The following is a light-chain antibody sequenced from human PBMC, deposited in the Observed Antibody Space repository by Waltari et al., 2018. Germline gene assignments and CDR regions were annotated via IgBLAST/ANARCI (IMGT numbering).Light chain of an antibody. CDR1: QGISSY. CDR2: APS. CDR3: QQLNSYPRT. V-gene: IGKV1-9*01. Sequence: IQLTQSPSSLSASVGDRVTITCRASQGISSYLAWYQQKPGKAPKLLIYAPSTLQGGVPSEFCGSGSSTDYTLIISSLQPEDFAAYYYQQLNSYPRTFGQGTKLEIK. J-gene: IGKJ2*01.